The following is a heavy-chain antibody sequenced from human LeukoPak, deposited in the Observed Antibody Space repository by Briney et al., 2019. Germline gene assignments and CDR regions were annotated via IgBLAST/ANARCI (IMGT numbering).Heavy chain of an antibody. CDR2: INPDGGST. Sequence: ASVKVSFKASGYTFTNHLIYWVRQAPGQGLEWMGRINPDGGSTNYAQQFQGRVTMTRDTSTSTVFMELSSLRSEDTAVYYCAIKGRDFEVAPTAMKHNYGMDVWGQGTTVTVSS. CDR3: AIKGRDFEVAPTAMKHNYGMDV. V-gene: IGHV1-46*01. D-gene: IGHD2-2*01. CDR1: GYTFTNHL. J-gene: IGHJ6*02.